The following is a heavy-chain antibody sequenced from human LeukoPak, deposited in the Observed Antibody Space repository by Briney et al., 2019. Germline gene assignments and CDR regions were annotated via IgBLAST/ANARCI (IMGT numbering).Heavy chain of an antibody. CDR3: ARDLPAGIVATNKGFDI. CDR2: IYTSGST. V-gene: IGHV4-4*07. D-gene: IGHD5-12*01. CDR1: GGSISSYY. Sequence: PSETLSLTCTVSGGSISSYYWSWIRQPAGKGLEWIGRIYTSGSTNYNPSLKSRVTMSVDTSKNQFSLKLSSVTAADTAVYYCARDLPAGIVATNKGFDIWGQGTMVTVSS. J-gene: IGHJ3*02.